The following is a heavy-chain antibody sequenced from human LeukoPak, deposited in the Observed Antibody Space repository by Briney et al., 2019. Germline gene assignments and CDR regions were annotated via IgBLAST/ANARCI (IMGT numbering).Heavy chain of an antibody. CDR1: GYSLTSYW. J-gene: IGHJ5*02. V-gene: IGHV5-51*01. D-gene: IGHD3-10*01. CDR3: ALITMVRGIWFDP. Sequence: GESLKISCKGSGYSLTSYWIGWVRQMPGKGLEWMGIIYPGDSDTRYSPSFQGQVTISADKSISTAYLQWSSRKASDTAMYYCALITMVRGIWFDPWGQGTLVTVSS. CDR2: IYPGDSDT.